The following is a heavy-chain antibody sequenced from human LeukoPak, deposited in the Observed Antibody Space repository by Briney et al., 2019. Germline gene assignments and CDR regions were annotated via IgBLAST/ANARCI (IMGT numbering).Heavy chain of an antibody. J-gene: IGHJ4*02. D-gene: IGHD6-13*01. CDR2: ISAYNGNT. CDR3: ARVWIAAAGKSGNVYYFDY. Sequence: ASVKVSCKASGYTFTSYGISWVRQAPGQGLEWMGWISAYNGNTNYAQKLQGRVTMTTGTSTSTAYMELRSLRSDDTAVYYCARVWIAAAGKSGNVYYFDYWGQGTLVTVSS. CDR1: GYTFTSYG. V-gene: IGHV1-18*01.